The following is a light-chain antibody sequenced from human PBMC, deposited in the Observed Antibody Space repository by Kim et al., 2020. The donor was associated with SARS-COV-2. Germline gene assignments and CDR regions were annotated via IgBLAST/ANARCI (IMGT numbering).Light chain of an antibody. Sequence: VALGQTVRITCQGDSLRSYYTTWYQQKPGQAPIGVVYGKNNRPSGIPDRFSGSSSGNTASLTITGTQAGDEADYYCNSRDNNDNVLFGGGTRLTVL. J-gene: IGLJ2*01. CDR1: SLRSYY. CDR2: GKN. V-gene: IGLV3-19*01. CDR3: NSRDNNDNVL.